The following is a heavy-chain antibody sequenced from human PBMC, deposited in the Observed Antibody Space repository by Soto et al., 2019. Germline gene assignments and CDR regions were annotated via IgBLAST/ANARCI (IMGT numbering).Heavy chain of an antibody. J-gene: IGHJ4*02. CDR2: MNPNSGNT. CDR1: GYTFTSYD. D-gene: IGHD6-13*01. Sequence: ASVKVSCKASGYTFTSYDINWVRQATGQGLEWMGWMNPNSGNTGYAQKFQGRVTMTRNTSISTAYMELSSLRSEDTAVYYCARDDSSSWRLDYWGQGTLDTVSS. CDR3: ARDDSSSWRLDY. V-gene: IGHV1-8*01.